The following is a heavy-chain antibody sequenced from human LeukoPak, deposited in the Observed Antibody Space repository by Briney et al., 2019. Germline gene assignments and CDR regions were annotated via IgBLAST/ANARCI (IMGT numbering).Heavy chain of an antibody. CDR1: GFTLSDHW. CDR2: IRSDGGDI. V-gene: IGHV3-74*01. J-gene: IGHJ4*02. Sequence: GGSLRLSCAAAGFTLSDHWMHWVRHIPGKGLEWVSRIRSDGGDINYAGAVKGRFTISRDSAKNTLYLQMNSLGVEDTAVYYCGRDIVFGSGSIDFWGQGVLVTVSS. CDR3: GRDIVFGSGSIDF. D-gene: IGHD3-10*01.